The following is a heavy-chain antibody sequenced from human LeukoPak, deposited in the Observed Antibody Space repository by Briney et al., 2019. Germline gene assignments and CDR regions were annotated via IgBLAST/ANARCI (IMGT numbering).Heavy chain of an antibody. CDR1: GFTFEDYA. Sequence: PGGSLRLSCAASGFTFEDYAMHWVRQGPGKGLEWVSGLSWNSGSIGYADSVKGRFTISRDNAKKFLYLQMNSLRAEDTALYYCAKGPAYDILTGYGFLDYWGQGTLVTASS. D-gene: IGHD3-9*01. V-gene: IGHV3-9*01. CDR2: LSWNSGSI. CDR3: AKGPAYDILTGYGFLDY. J-gene: IGHJ4*02.